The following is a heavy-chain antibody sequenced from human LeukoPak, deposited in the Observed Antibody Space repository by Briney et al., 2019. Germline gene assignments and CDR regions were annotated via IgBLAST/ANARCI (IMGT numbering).Heavy chain of an antibody. J-gene: IGHJ5*02. Sequence: GGSLRLSCVASGFSFTSYAMHWVRQAPGKGLEWVANIKKDGSEKKYVDSVKGRLTISRDNAENSLHLQMNSLRAEDTAVYYCVREGGSGWYSGWFDPWGQGTLVTVSS. D-gene: IGHD6-19*01. CDR2: IKKDGSEK. V-gene: IGHV3-7*01. CDR3: VREGGSGWYSGWFDP. CDR1: GFSFTSYA.